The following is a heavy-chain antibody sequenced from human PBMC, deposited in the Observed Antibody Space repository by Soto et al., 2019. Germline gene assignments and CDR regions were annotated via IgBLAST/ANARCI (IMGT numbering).Heavy chain of an antibody. CDR3: ARANYYDSSGALGVYFDY. Sequence: QVQLQQWGAGLLKPSETLSLTCAVYGGSFSGYYWSWIRQPPGKGLEWIGEINHSGSTNYNPSLKSRVTISVDTSKNQFSLKLSSVTAADTAVYYCARANYYDSSGALGVYFDYWGQGTLVTVSS. CDR2: INHSGST. CDR1: GGSFSGYY. J-gene: IGHJ4*02. D-gene: IGHD3-22*01. V-gene: IGHV4-34*01.